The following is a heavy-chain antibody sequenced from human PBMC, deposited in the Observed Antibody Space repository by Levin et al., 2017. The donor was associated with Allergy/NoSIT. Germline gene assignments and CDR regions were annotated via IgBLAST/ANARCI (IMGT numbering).Heavy chain of an antibody. J-gene: IGHJ5*02. V-gene: IGHV1-2*02. CDR3: ARVARQWLVKGWFDP. CDR1: GYTFTGYY. D-gene: IGHD6-19*01. Sequence: GESLKISCKASGYTFTGYYMHWVRQAPGQGLEWMGWINPNSGGTNYAQKFQGRVTMTRDTSISTAYMELSRLRSDDTAVYYCARVARQWLVKGWFDPWGQGTLVTVSS. CDR2: INPNSGGT.